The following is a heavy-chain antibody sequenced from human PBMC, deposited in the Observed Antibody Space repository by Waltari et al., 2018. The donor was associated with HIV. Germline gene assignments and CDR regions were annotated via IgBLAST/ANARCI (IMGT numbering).Heavy chain of an antibody. Sequence: QVQLVQSGAEVKKPGASVKVSCKASGYTFTGYYMHWVRQAPGKGLEWMGWINPNSGGTNYAQKFQGRVTMTRDTSISTAYMELSRLRSDDTAVYYCARAFRGDSYGEPYYFDYWGQGTLVTVSS. CDR2: INPNSGGT. J-gene: IGHJ4*02. D-gene: IGHD4-17*01. CDR3: ARAFRGDSYGEPYYFDY. CDR1: GYTFTGYY. V-gene: IGHV1-2*02.